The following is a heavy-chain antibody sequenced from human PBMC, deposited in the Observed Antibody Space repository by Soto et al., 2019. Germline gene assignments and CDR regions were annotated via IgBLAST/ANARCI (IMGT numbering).Heavy chain of an antibody. CDR2: IYHSGST. Sequence: QVQLQESGPGLVKPSGTLSLTCAVSGGSISSSDWWNWVRQPPGKGLEWIGEIYHSGSTNYNPSLKSRVTISVDKSKNQFSLKLTSVTAADTAVYYCARDFKAPNDAWAFDYWGQGTLVTVSS. CDR3: ARDFKAPNDAWAFDY. V-gene: IGHV4-4*02. CDR1: GGSISSSDW. J-gene: IGHJ4*02. D-gene: IGHD3-16*01.